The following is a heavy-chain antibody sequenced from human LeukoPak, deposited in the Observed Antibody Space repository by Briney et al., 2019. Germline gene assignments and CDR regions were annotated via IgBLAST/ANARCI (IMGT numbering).Heavy chain of an antibody. CDR3: ARLAAEKYYYYYMDV. D-gene: IGHD2-15*01. V-gene: IGHV4-31*03. J-gene: IGHJ6*03. CDR2: IYYSGST. CDR1: GGSISSGGYY. Sequence: SETLSLTCTVSGGSISSGGYYWSWIRQPPGKGLEWIGYIYYSGSTYYNPSLKSRVTISVDTSKNQFSLKLSPVTAADTAVYYCARLAAEKYYYYYMDVWGKGTTVTVSS.